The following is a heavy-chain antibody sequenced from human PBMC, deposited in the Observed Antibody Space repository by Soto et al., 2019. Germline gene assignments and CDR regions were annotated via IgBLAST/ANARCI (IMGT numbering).Heavy chain of an antibody. CDR2: INHSGST. Sequence: SETLSLTCAVYGGSFSGYYWSWIRQPPGKGLEWIGEINHSGSTNYNPSLKSRVTISVDTSKNQFSLKLSSVTAADTAVYYCARGMVVVAAIPNWFDPWGQGTLVTVSS. D-gene: IGHD2-15*01. CDR1: GGSFSGYY. CDR3: ARGMVVVAAIPNWFDP. V-gene: IGHV4-34*01. J-gene: IGHJ5*02.